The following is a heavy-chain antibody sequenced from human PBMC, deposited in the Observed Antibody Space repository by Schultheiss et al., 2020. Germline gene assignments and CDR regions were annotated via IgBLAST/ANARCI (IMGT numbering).Heavy chain of an antibody. Sequence: GGSLRLSCAASGFTFGDYAMHWVRQAPGKGLEWVSAISGSGGSTYYADSVKGRFTISRDNSKNTLYLQMNSLRAEDTAVYYCAKDIGVDTATFDYWGQGTLVTVSS. V-gene: IGHV3-23*01. CDR2: ISGSGGST. CDR3: AKDIGVDTATFDY. CDR1: GFTFGDYA. J-gene: IGHJ4*02. D-gene: IGHD5-18*01.